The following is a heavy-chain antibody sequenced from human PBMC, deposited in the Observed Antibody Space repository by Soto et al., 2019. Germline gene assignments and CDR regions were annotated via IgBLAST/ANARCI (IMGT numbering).Heavy chain of an antibody. J-gene: IGHJ3*02. V-gene: IGHV3-53*02. D-gene: IGHD1-7*01. CDR2: IYSGGST. Sequence: EVQLVETGGGLIQPGGSLRLSCAASGFIVSSSYMSWVRQAPGKGLEWVSLIYSGGSTYYADSVKGRFTISRDNSKNTLYLQMNSLRAEDTAVYYCARGKLELPHRNAFDIWGQGTMVTVSS. CDR3: ARGKLELPHRNAFDI. CDR1: GFIVSSSY.